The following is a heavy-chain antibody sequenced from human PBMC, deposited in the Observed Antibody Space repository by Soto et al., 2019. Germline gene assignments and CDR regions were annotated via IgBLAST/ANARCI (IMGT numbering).Heavy chain of an antibody. D-gene: IGHD5-12*01. V-gene: IGHV4-31*03. CDR1: GGSISSGGYY. Sequence: SETLCLTCTVSGGSISSGGYYWSWIRQHPGKGLEWIGYIYYSGSTYYNPSLKSRVTISVDTSKNQFSLKLSSVTAADTAVYYCARDYSGYDSRFLDYWGQGTLVTVSS. CDR2: IYYSGST. CDR3: ARDYSGYDSRFLDY. J-gene: IGHJ4*02.